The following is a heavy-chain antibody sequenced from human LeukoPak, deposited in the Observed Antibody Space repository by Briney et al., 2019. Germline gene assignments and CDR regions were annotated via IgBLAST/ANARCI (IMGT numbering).Heavy chain of an antibody. J-gene: IGHJ6*03. CDR2: ISTSSSYI. Sequence: GSLRLSCAASGFIFSSYSMIWVRQAPGEGLEWVSSISTSSSYIYYADSVKGRFTISRDNAKNSLFLQMNSLRAEDTAMYYCARVSTRPIAFMDVWGKGTTVTVSS. CDR3: ARVSTRPIAFMDV. D-gene: IGHD1-1*01. V-gene: IGHV3-21*01. CDR1: GFIFSSYS.